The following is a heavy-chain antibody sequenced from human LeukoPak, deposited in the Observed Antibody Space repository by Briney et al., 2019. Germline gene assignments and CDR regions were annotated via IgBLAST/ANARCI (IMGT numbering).Heavy chain of an antibody. CDR2: ISPYIGNT. CDR3: TRTVLDCKNGVCYDY. V-gene: IGHV1-18*01. CDR1: GYTFTNYG. J-gene: IGHJ4*02. Sequence: ASVKVSCKTSGYTFTNYGISWVRQAPGQGLEWMGWISPYIGNTIYAQKLQGRVTVTTDTSTSTAYMELRSLRSDDTAVYYCTRTVLDCKNGVCYDYWGQGTLVTVSS. D-gene: IGHD2-8*01.